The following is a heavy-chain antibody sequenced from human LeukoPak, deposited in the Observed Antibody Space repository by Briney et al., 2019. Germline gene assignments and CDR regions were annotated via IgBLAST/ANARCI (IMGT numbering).Heavy chain of an antibody. D-gene: IGHD3-10*01. Sequence: SETLSLTCTVSGGSISSSSYYWGWIRQPPGKGLEWIGSIYYSGSTYYNPSLKSRVTISVDTSKNQFSLKLSSVTAADTAVYYCARGRMVRGGIDYWGQGTLVTVSS. CDR3: ARGRMVRGGIDY. V-gene: IGHV4-39*01. CDR2: IYYSGST. J-gene: IGHJ4*02. CDR1: GGSISSSSYY.